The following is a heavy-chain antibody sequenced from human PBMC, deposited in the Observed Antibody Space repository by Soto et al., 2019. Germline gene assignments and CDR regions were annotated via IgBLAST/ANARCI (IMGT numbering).Heavy chain of an antibody. Sequence: GASVKVSCKASGYTFSSYPMHWVRQATGQRLEWIGWINADNGNTKYSQKLQGRVTMNRDTSASTAYMELRSLRSDDTAAYYCASNRLDIVVVPAAMPHDAFDIWGQGTMVTVSS. V-gene: IGHV1-3*01. J-gene: IGHJ3*02. CDR2: INADNGNT. D-gene: IGHD2-2*03. CDR3: ASNRLDIVVVPAAMPHDAFDI. CDR1: GYTFSSYP.